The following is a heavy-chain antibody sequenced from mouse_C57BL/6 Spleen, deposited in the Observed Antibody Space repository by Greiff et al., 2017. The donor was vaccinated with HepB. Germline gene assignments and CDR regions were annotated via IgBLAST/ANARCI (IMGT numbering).Heavy chain of an antibody. D-gene: IGHD2-4*01. CDR2: IYPRSGNT. J-gene: IGHJ1*03. Sequence: LQESGAELARPGASVKLSCKASGYTFTSYGISWVKQRTGQGLEWIGEIYPRSGNTYYNEKFKGKATLTADKSSSTAYMELRSLTSEDSAVYFCARGSDYDYEGLWYFDVWGTGTTVTVSS. CDR3: ARGSDYDYEGLWYFDV. V-gene: IGHV1-81*01. CDR1: GYTFTSYG.